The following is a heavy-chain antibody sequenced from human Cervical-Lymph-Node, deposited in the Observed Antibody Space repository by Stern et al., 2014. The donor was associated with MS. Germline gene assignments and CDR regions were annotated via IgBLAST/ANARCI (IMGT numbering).Heavy chain of an antibody. CDR2: VYPANSET. Sequence: EVQLLESGAEVKMPGESLKISCQGFGYPFSTFWIAWVRQMPGKGLEWMGIVYPANSETRYSPSFQGQVTVSADTSITTAYLQWSSLKASDTAIYFCARLTGYFGSSVHMDVWGQGTTVTVAS. V-gene: IGHV5-51*03. D-gene: IGHD2-15*01. J-gene: IGHJ6*02. CDR3: ARLTGYFGSSVHMDV. CDR1: GYPFSTFW.